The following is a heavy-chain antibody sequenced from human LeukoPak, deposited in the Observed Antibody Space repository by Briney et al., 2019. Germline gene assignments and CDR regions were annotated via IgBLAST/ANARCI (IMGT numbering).Heavy chain of an antibody. CDR3: ARGARLYSSGEFDP. CDR2: MNPNSGNT. Sequence: ASVKVSCKASGYTFTGYYMHWVRQAPGQGLEWMGWMNPNSGNTGYAQKFQGRVTMTRNTSISTAYMELSSLRSEDTAVYYCARGARLYSSGEFDPWGQGTLVTVSS. D-gene: IGHD6-19*01. V-gene: IGHV1-8*02. CDR1: GYTFTGYY. J-gene: IGHJ5*02.